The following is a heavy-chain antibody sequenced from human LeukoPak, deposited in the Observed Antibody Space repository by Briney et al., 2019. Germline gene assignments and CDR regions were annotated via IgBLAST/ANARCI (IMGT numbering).Heavy chain of an antibody. Sequence: SVKVSCKASGGTFSSYAISRVRQAPEQGLEWMGGIIPIFGTANYAQKFQGRVTITTDESTSTAYVELSSLRSEDTAVYCCARGFGVSHRPRRTDKYYFDYWGQGTLVTVSS. V-gene: IGHV1-69*05. CDR3: ARGFGVSHRPRRTDKYYFDY. CDR1: GGTFSSYA. J-gene: IGHJ4*02. CDR2: IIPIFGTA. D-gene: IGHD3-3*01.